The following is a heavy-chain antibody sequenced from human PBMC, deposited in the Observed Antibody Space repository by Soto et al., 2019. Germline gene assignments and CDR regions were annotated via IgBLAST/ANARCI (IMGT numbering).Heavy chain of an antibody. CDR3: TKDIRRNGDYGPHYFDY. CDR2: IYYSVST. Sequence: PXATLSLTCTVSGGSISSYYGSWIRQPPGKGLEWIGYIYYSVSTNYNPSLKSRVTSRDNAKNSLYLQMNSLRAEDTALYYCTKDIRRNGDYGPHYFDYWGQGTLVTVSS. V-gene: IGHV4-59*01. CDR1: GGSISSYY. D-gene: IGHD2-21*02. J-gene: IGHJ4*02.